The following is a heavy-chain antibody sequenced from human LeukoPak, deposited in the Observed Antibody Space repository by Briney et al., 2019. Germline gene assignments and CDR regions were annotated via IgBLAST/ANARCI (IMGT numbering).Heavy chain of an antibody. V-gene: IGHV4-34*01. CDR2: INHSGST. D-gene: IGHD2-2*01. J-gene: IGHJ3*02. CDR1: GGSFRGYY. CDR3: ARVPAASFDS. Sequence: SETLSLTCAVFGGSFRGYYWSWIRQPPGKGLEWIGEINHSGSTNYNPSLKSRVTISVDTSKNQFSLKLSSVTAADTAVYYCARVPAASFDSWGQGTMVTVTS.